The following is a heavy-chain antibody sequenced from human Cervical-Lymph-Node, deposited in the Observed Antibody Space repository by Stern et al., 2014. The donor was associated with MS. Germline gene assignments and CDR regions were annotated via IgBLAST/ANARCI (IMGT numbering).Heavy chain of an antibody. V-gene: IGHV1-69*01. CDR1: GGTFSSYA. Sequence: QVQLVQSGAEVMKPGASVKVSCKGSGGTFSSYAISWVRQTPGQGLEWMGGIIPIFGTANYAQKFRGRVTITADESTSTAYMELSSLRSEDTAVFYCARVGLRYYYDSSGAFDAFDIWGQGTMVTVSS. CDR3: ARVGLRYYYDSSGAFDAFDI. J-gene: IGHJ3*02. CDR2: IIPIFGTA. D-gene: IGHD3-22*01.